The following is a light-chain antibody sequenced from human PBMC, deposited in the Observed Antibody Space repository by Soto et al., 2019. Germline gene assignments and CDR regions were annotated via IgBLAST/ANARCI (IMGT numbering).Light chain of an antibody. CDR2: GAS. Sequence: EIVLTQSPGTLSLSPGERATLSCRASQSVSSSYLAWYKQKPGQAPRLLIHGASSRATGIPDRFSGSGSGTDFILTISRLEPEDLAVYYCQQYGSSPPVTFGQGTKLEIK. CDR3: QQYGSSPPVT. V-gene: IGKV3-20*01. J-gene: IGKJ2*01. CDR1: QSVSSSY.